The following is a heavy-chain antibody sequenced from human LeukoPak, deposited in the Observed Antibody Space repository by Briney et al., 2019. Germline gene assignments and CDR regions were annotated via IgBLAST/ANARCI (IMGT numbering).Heavy chain of an antibody. CDR2: ILYDGSNK. V-gene: IGHV3-30*07. J-gene: IGHJ3*02. D-gene: IGHD3-22*01. CDR3: ARGGYYDSSEAAFDI. Sequence: GRSLRLSCAASGFTFSSYAMHWVRQAPGKGLEWVAVILYDGSNKYYTGSVKSRFTISRDNAKNYLYLQMTSVRAEDTALYHCARGGYYDSSEAAFDIWGQGTMVTVSS. CDR1: GFTFSSYA.